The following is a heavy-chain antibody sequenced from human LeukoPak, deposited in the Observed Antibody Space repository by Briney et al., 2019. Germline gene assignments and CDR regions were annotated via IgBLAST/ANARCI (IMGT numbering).Heavy chain of an antibody. CDR2: ISGSGGST. CDR3: AKGGGYCSGGSCYSHDYYYYMDV. Sequence: PGGSLRLSCAASGFTFSSYGMSWVRQAPGKGLEWVSAISGSGGSTYYADSVKGRFTISRDDSKNTLYLQMNSLRAEDTAVYYCAKGGGYCSGGSCYSHDYYYYMDVWGKGTTVTISS. D-gene: IGHD2-15*01. J-gene: IGHJ6*03. V-gene: IGHV3-23*01. CDR1: GFTFSSYG.